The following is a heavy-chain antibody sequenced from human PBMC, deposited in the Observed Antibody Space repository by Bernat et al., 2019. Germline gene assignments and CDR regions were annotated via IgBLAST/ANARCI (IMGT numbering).Heavy chain of an antibody. CDR3: AKDHGDYVRYWYFDL. Sequence: QVQLVESGGGVVQPGRSLRLSCAASGFTFSSYGIHWVRQAPGKGLEWVAVISYAGSNKYYADSVKGRFTISRDNSKNTLSLQMNSLRAEDTAVYYCAKDHGDYVRYWYFDLWGRGTLVTVSS. V-gene: IGHV3-30*18. D-gene: IGHD4-17*01. CDR2: ISYAGSNK. CDR1: GFTFSSYG. J-gene: IGHJ2*01.